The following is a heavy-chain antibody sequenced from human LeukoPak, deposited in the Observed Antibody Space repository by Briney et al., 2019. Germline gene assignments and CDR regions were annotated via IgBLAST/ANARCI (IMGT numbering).Heavy chain of an antibody. J-gene: IGHJ4*02. CDR3: ARDHQTSYDY. V-gene: IGHV3-30*01. Sequence: GGSLRLSCAASGFTFSSYAMHWVRQAPGKGLEWVAVISYDGSNKYYADSVKGRFTISRDNSKNTLYLQMNSLRAEDTAVYYCARDHQTSYDYWGQGTLVTVSS. CDR2: ISYDGSNK. D-gene: IGHD2-2*01. CDR1: GFTFSSYA.